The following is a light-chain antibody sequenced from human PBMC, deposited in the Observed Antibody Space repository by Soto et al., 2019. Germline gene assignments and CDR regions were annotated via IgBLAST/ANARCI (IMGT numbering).Light chain of an antibody. CDR1: QSVSSN. Sequence: EVVMTQSPATLAVSPGDRATLSCRASQSVSSNLAWYQQKPGQAPRLLIYGASTRATCIPARFSGSGSGTEFTLTISSLQSEDFAVYYCQQYNNWPFTFGQGTRLEIK. J-gene: IGKJ5*01. CDR2: GAS. V-gene: IGKV3-15*01. CDR3: QQYNNWPFT.